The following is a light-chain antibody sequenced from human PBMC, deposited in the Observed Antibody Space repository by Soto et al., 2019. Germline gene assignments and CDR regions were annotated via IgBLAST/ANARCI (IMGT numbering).Light chain of an antibody. J-gene: IGKJ5*01. V-gene: IGKV1-33*01. CDR2: DAS. CDR3: QHYSNLIT. Sequence: DIQMTQSPSSLSLSVGDRVTLTCQASQDVSNYLNWYQQKLGKAPKLLSYDASDLETGVPSRFSGSGSGTYFSFTISSLQPEDFATYYCQHYSNLITFGQGTRLEIK. CDR1: QDVSNY.